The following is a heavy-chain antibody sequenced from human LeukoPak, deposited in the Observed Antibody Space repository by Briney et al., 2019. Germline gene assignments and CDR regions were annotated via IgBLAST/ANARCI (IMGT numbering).Heavy chain of an antibody. CDR2: IIPIFGTA. V-gene: IGHV1-69*13. CDR1: GGTFSSYA. D-gene: IGHD3-22*01. J-gene: IGHJ4*01. Sequence: SVKPSPKPSGGTFSSYAITSVRQSPGQGLEWMGGIIPIFGTANYAQKFQGRVTITADESTSTTYMELSSLRSEDTAVYYCMYYDSSGSSFIDYWGRAPVVAVSS. CDR3: MYYDSSGSSFIDY.